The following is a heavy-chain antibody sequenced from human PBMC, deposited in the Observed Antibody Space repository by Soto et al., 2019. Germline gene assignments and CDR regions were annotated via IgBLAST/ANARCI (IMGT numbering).Heavy chain of an antibody. V-gene: IGHV1-2*02. CDR1: GYTFTGYY. CDR2: INPNSGGT. D-gene: IGHD2-15*01. CDR3: ARGGLGYCSGGSCYEFDY. Sequence: RASVKVSCKASGYTFTGYYMHWVRQAPGQGLEWMGWINPNSGGTNYAHKFQGRVTMTRDTSISTAYMELSRLRSDDTAVYYCARGGLGYCSGGSCYEFDYWGQGTLVTVSS. J-gene: IGHJ4*02.